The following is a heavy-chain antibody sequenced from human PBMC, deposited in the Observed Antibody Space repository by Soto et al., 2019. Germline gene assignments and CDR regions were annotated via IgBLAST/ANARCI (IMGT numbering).Heavy chain of an antibody. CDR1: GDSVSSNSAA. Sequence: SQTLSLTCAISGDSVSSNSAAWNWVRQSPSRGLEWLGRTYYRSRWYNEYALSVKSRITINPDTSKNQLSLQLTSVTPEDTAVYYCARTSAGSSGWYSDYWGQGTLVTVSS. V-gene: IGHV6-1*01. J-gene: IGHJ4*02. CDR2: TYYRSRWYN. D-gene: IGHD6-19*01. CDR3: ARTSAGSSGWYSDY.